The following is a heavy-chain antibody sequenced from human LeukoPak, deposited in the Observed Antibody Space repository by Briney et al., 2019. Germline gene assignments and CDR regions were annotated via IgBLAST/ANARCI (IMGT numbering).Heavy chain of an antibody. CDR3: ARDKATTGTTGFDY. V-gene: IGHV1-2*02. J-gene: IGHJ4*02. CDR1: GYTFTNNF. D-gene: IGHD1-1*01. CDR2: INPNSGGT. Sequence: ASVTVSCKASGYTFTNNFMHWVRQAPGQGLEWMGWINPNSGGTNYAQKFQGRVTMTRDTSISTAYMELSRLRSDDTAVYYCARDKATTGTTGFDYWGQGTLVTVSS.